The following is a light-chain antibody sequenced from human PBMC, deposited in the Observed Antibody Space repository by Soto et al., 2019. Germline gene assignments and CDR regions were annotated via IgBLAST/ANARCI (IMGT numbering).Light chain of an antibody. CDR1: SSDIGSYNH. Sequence: QSVLTQPASVSGSPGQSITISCSGTSSDIGSYNHVARYQQFPGKSPKLMIYAVSDRPPGVSDRFSGSKSGITASLTISGLQTEDEADYYCTSYTDRQSYLFGTGTKVTVL. CDR2: AVS. CDR3: TSYTDRQSYL. J-gene: IGLJ1*01. V-gene: IGLV2-14*03.